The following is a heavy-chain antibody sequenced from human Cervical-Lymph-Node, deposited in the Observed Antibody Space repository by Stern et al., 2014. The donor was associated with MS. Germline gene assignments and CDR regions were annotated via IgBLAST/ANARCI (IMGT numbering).Heavy chain of an antibody. CDR1: AGTFTKFP. Sequence: VQLVQSGAAVTKPGSSVKVSFKASAGTFTKFPSSWVRLAPGQGLEWMGGIYPVFGTPTYAQEVRGRDTITADVSTSTVYMELSSLRSDDTAVYYCALSSETSDRWYSLGYDLWGQGTLVTVSS. CDR3: ALSSETSDRWYSLGYDL. J-gene: IGHJ5*02. V-gene: IGHV1-69*12. CDR2: IYPVFGTP. D-gene: IGHD6-13*01.